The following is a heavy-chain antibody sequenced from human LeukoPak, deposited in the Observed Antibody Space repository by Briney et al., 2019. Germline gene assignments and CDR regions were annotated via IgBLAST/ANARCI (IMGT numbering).Heavy chain of an antibody. Sequence: PGGSLRLSCAASGVTFSGSAMHWVRQASGKGLEWVGRIRSKANSYPTASAASVEGRFTISRDDSKNTAYPQMNSLKTEDTAVYYCTRRYYYGSGSPPTNHYYYYMDVWGKGTTVTVSS. D-gene: IGHD3-10*01. CDR1: GVTFSGSA. J-gene: IGHJ6*03. V-gene: IGHV3-73*01. CDR3: TRRYYYGSGSPPTNHYYYYMDV. CDR2: IRSKANSYPT.